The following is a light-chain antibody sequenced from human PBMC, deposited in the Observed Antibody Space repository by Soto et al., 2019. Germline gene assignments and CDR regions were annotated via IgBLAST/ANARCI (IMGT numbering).Light chain of an antibody. Sequence: EIVMTQSPATLSVSPGERATLSCRASQSVSSSLAWYQQKPGQAPRLLIYGASTWATGIPARFSGSGSGPEFALTISSLQSEDFAVYSCQQYNNWPHTFGQGTKVEIK. V-gene: IGKV3-15*01. CDR2: GAS. CDR3: QQYNNWPHT. J-gene: IGKJ1*01. CDR1: QSVSSS.